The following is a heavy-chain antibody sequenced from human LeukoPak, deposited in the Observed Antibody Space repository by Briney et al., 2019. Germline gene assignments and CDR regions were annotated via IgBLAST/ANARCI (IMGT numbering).Heavy chain of an antibody. CDR2: IYHSGST. V-gene: IGHV4-59*12. J-gene: IGHJ4*02. CDR1: GGSISSYY. D-gene: IGHD5-18*01. Sequence: SETLSLTCTVSGGSISSYYWSWIRQPPGKGLEWIGYIYHSGSTYYNPSLMSRVTISVDRSKNQFSLKLSSVTAADTAVYYCARVVSGYSYGFVDYWGQGTLVTVSS. CDR3: ARVVSGYSYGFVDY.